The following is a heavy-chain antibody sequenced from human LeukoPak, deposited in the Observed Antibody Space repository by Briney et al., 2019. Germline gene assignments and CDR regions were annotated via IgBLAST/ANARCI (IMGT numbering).Heavy chain of an antibody. Sequence: GGSLRLSCAASGFTVSSNYMSWVRQAPGKGLEWVSVIYSGGSTYYADSVKGRFTISRDNSKNTLYLQMNSLRAEDTAVYYCAREVYYYDSSGYYGVDYWGQGTLVTVSS. CDR1: GFTVSSNY. CDR3: AREVYYYDSSGYYGVDY. V-gene: IGHV3-66*02. D-gene: IGHD3-22*01. CDR2: IYSGGST. J-gene: IGHJ4*02.